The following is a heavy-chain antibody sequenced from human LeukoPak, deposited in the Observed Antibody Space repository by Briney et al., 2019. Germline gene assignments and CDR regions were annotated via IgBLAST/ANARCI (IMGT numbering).Heavy chain of an antibody. Sequence: SETLSLTCAVYGGSFSGYYWSWIRQPPGKGLEWIGEINHSGSTNYNPSLKSRVTISVDTSKNQFSLSLGSVTAADTAVYYCAREEDRSGDWGQGTLVTVTS. J-gene: IGHJ4*02. CDR1: GGSFSGYY. CDR2: INHSGST. D-gene: IGHD3-22*01. V-gene: IGHV4-34*01. CDR3: AREEDRSGD.